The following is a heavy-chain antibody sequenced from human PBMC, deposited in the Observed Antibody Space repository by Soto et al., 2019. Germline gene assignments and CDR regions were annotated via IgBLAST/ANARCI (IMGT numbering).Heavy chain of an antibody. J-gene: IGHJ4*02. CDR2: IYYSGTT. CDR1: CGSITNYY. D-gene: IGHD4-17*01. V-gene: IGHV4-59*13. Sequence: SGTLSLTGSVSCGSITNYYWSWIRQPPGKGLEWIGYIYYSGTTNYNPSLKSRVTISVDTSKNQFSLKLTSVTAADTAVYYCARDPYGDYGFDYWGQGTLVTVSS. CDR3: ARDPYGDYGFDY.